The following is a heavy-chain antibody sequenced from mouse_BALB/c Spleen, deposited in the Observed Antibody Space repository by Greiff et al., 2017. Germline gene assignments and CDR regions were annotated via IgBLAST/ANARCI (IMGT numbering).Heavy chain of an antibody. J-gene: IGHJ2*01. CDR1: GDSITSGY. V-gene: IGHV3-8*02. D-gene: IGHD1-1*01. Sequence: EVQLQQSGPSLVKPSQTLSLTCSVTGDSITSGYWNWIRKFPGNKLEYMGYISYSGSTYYNPSLKSRISITRDTSKNQYYLQLNSVTTEDTATYYCARYDYGSSRYYFDYWGQGTTLTVSS. CDR2: ISYSGST. CDR3: ARYDYGSSRYYFDY.